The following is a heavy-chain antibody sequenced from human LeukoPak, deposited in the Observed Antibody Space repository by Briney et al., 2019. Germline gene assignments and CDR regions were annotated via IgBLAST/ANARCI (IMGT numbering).Heavy chain of an antibody. CDR2: IWYDGSNK. CDR1: GFTFSSYG. V-gene: IGHV3-30*19. J-gene: IGHJ4*02. Sequence: GGSLRLSCAASGFTFSSYGMHWVRQAPGKGLEWVAVIWYDGSNKYYADSVKGRFSISRDNSKNTLYLQMNSLRGDDTAVYYCARDRGGSGYYYVDYWGQGTLVTVSS. CDR3: ARDRGGSGYYYVDY. D-gene: IGHD3-22*01.